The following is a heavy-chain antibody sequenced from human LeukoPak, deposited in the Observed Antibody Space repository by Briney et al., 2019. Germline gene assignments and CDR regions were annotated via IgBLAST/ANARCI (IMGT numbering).Heavy chain of an antibody. CDR2: IYGGNT. Sequence: SETLSLTCTVSGGSISSYSWNWIRQPPGNGLEWIGRIYGGNTNYNPSLMSRVTISFDTSKNHLSLNLRSVTAADTAVYYCAAGRLGDFDWVAWGQGTLVTVSS. D-gene: IGHD3-9*01. CDR3: AAGRLGDFDWVA. CDR1: GGSISSYS. V-gene: IGHV4-59*08. J-gene: IGHJ4*02.